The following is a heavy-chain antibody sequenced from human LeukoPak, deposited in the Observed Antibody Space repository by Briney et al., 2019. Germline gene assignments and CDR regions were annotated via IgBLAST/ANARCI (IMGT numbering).Heavy chain of an antibody. V-gene: IGHV4-61*02. Sequence: SQTLSLTCPVSGDSISSGSYYWSWIRQPAEKGLEWIGRIYTSGSTNYNPSLKSRVTISVDTSKNQFSLKLSSVTAADTAVFYCARPSPVATMANDAFDIWGQGTMVTVSS. J-gene: IGHJ3*02. CDR1: GDSISSGSYY. CDR2: IYTSGST. D-gene: IGHD5-12*01. CDR3: ARPSPVATMANDAFDI.